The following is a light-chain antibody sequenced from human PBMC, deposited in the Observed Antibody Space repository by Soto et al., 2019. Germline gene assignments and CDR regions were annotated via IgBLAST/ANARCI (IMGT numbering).Light chain of an antibody. Sequence: EIVLTQSPGTLSLSPGERATLSCRASQSVSSSYLAWYQQKPGQAPRLIIYGASSRATGIPDRFSGSWSGTDFTLTISRLEPEDVSVYYCQQYGSSPWTFGQGTKVDI. CDR1: QSVSSSY. J-gene: IGKJ1*01. V-gene: IGKV3-20*01. CDR3: QQYGSSPWT. CDR2: GAS.